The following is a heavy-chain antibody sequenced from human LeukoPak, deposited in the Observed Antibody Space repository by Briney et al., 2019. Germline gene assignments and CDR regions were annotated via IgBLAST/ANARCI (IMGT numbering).Heavy chain of an antibody. V-gene: IGHV4-59*10. CDR1: GGSFSGYY. Sequence: SETLSLTCAVYGGSFSGYYWSWIRQPPGKGLEWIGRIYTSGSTNYNPSLKSRVTMSVDTSKNQFSLKLSSVTAADTAVYYCARLSGWYIMYGVYVWGQGTTVTVSS. J-gene: IGHJ6*02. CDR2: IYTSGST. CDR3: ARLSGWYIMYGVYV. D-gene: IGHD6-19*01.